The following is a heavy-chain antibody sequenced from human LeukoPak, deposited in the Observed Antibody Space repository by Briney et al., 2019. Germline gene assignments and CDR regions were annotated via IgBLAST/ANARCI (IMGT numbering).Heavy chain of an antibody. D-gene: IGHD3-10*01. CDR2: IWYDGSNK. J-gene: IGHJ3*02. Sequence: PGGALRLSCAATGFTFSSYGMHWVRQAPGKVLEWVAVIWYDGSNKYYADSPKGRFTISRDHSKNTLYRQMNSLRAEDTAVYYCAREDYYGSGSYYLTDAFDIWGQGTMVTVSS. V-gene: IGHV3-33*01. CDR1: GFTFSSYG. CDR3: AREDYYGSGSYYLTDAFDI.